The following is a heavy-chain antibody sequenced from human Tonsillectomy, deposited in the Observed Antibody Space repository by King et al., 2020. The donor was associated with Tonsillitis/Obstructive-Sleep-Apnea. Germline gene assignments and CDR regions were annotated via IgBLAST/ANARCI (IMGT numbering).Heavy chain of an antibody. Sequence: FQLVQSGAEVKKTGESLRISCKGFGYGFPSYWIAWVRQMPGRGLEWMGIIYPGDSDTRYSPSFQGQVTISADKSIRTAYLQWNNLKTSDTAIYYCARPTGDCSGGNCYSDYWGQGTLVTVSS. CDR3: ARPTGDCSGGNCYSDY. V-gene: IGHV5-51*01. J-gene: IGHJ4*02. CDR1: GYGFPSYW. D-gene: IGHD2-15*01. CDR2: IYPGDSDT.